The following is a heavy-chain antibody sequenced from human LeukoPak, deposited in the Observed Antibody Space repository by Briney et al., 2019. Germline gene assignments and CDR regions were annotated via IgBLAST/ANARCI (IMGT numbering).Heavy chain of an antibody. CDR3: ARQRSFLVDTAMVRYFDY. V-gene: IGHV4-34*01. Sequence: SETLSLTCAVSGGSFSGYYWRWIRQPPGKGLEWIGEINHSGSTNYNPSLKSRLTISVDTGKIQFSLKLSSVTAADTAVYYCARQRSFLVDTAMVRYFDYWGQGTLVTVSS. CDR2: INHSGST. J-gene: IGHJ4*02. CDR1: GGSFSGYY. D-gene: IGHD5-18*01.